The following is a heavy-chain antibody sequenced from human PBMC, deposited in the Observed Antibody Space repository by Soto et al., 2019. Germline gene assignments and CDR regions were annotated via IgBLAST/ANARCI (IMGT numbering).Heavy chain of an antibody. CDR1: GYSISSGYQ. CDR2: VYHDGRT. D-gene: IGHD3-10*01. Sequence: PSETLSLTCAVSGYSISSGYQWGWIRQPPGKGPEWIGSVYHDGRTRYNPPLESRVTISVDTSKNQFSLNLNSVTVADTAMYYCARDLYGSRAAGWFDPWGQGTLVTVSS. V-gene: IGHV4-38-2*02. J-gene: IGHJ5*02. CDR3: ARDLYGSRAAGWFDP.